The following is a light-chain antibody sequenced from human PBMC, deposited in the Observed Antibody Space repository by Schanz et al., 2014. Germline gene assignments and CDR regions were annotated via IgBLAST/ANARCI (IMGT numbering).Light chain of an antibody. V-gene: IGKV3-11*01. Sequence: EVVLTQSPATLSLSPGERATLSCRASQIVSNDFAWYQQKPGQAPRLLIYGSSNRATGIPARFSGSGSGTDFTLTISTLEPEDFAVYYCHQRGSWPLTFGGGTKVENK. CDR3: HQRGSWPLT. J-gene: IGKJ4*01. CDR2: GSS. CDR1: QIVSND.